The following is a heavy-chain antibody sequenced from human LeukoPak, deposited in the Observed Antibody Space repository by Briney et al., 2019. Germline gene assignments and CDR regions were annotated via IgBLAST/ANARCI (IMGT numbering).Heavy chain of an antibody. D-gene: IGHD1-14*01. J-gene: IGHJ2*01. V-gene: IGHV4-61*02. CDR1: GGSISSGSYY. CDR3: ARDSGQYWYFDL. Sequence: SETLSLTCTVSGGSISSGSYYWSWNRQPAGKGLEWIGRIYTSGSTNYNPPLKSRVTISVDTSKNQFSLKLSSVTAADTAVYYCARDSGQYWYFDLWGRGTLVTVSS. CDR2: IYTSGST.